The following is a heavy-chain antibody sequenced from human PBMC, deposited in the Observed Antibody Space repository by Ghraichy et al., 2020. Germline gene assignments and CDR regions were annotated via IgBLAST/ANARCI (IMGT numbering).Heavy chain of an antibody. D-gene: IGHD6-13*01. V-gene: IGHV3-30*02. CDR2: IRYDGSNK. CDR3: AKEGGSSWYFDY. Sequence: LSLTCAASGFTFSSYGMHWVRQAPGKGLEWVAFIRYDGSNKYYADSVKGRFTISRDNSKNTLYLQMNSLRAEDTAVYYCAKEGGSSWYFDYWGQGTLVTVSS. CDR1: GFTFSSYG. J-gene: IGHJ4*02.